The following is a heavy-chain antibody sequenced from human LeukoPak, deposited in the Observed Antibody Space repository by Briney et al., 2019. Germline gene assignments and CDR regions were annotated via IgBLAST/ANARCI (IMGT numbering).Heavy chain of an antibody. CDR1: GGSISSSSYY. Sequence: SETLSLTCTVSGGSISSSSYYWGWIRQPPGKGLEWIGSIYYSGSTYYNPSLKGRVTISVDTSKNQFSLKLSSVTAADTAVYYCARHPSGRMWLQQGGWFDPWGQGTLVTVSS. J-gene: IGHJ5*02. CDR2: IYYSGST. V-gene: IGHV4-39*01. D-gene: IGHD5-24*01. CDR3: ARHPSGRMWLQQGGWFDP.